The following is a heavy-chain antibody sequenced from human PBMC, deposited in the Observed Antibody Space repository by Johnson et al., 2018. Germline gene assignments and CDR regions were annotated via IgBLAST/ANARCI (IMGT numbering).Heavy chain of an antibody. D-gene: IGHD5-12*01. Sequence: EVQLVETGGGLVEPGGSLRLSCAASGFTFDTYSMNWVRQAPGKGLEWVSSISSRGDEMYYSDSVQGRSTISRDNVKNSLYLQMNNLRGEDMAIYFWARQEGRFNGYEGYWGQGTLVTVSS. CDR1: GFTFDTYS. J-gene: IGHJ4*02. CDR2: ISSRGDEM. V-gene: IGHV3-21*01. CDR3: ARQEGRFNGYEGY.